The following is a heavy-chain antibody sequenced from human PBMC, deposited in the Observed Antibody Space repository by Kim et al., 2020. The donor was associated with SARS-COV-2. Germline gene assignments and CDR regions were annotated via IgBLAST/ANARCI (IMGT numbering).Heavy chain of an antibody. CDR2: INTNTGSP. D-gene: IGHD2-15*01. CDR3: ARGYCSDGSCSPDY. CDR1: GYTFTHYG. V-gene: IGHV7-4-1*02. J-gene: IGHJ4*02. Sequence: ASVKVSCKASGYTFTHYGINWVRQAPGQGLEWMGWINTNTGSPTYAQDFTGRFVFSLDTSVSTAYLQISSLKAEDTAVYYCARGYCSDGSCSPDYWGQGT.